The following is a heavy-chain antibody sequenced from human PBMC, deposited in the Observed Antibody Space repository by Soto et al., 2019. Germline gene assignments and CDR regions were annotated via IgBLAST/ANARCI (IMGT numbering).Heavy chain of an antibody. CDR2: IIPIFGTA. CDR3: ASDYGSGSYVPNYYYYGMDV. Sequence: QVQLVQSGAEVKKPGSSVKVSCKASGGTFSSYAISWVRQAPGQGLEWMGGIIPIFGTANYAQKFQGRVTITADESTSTAYMELSRLRSEDTAVYYCASDYGSGSYVPNYYYYGMDVWGQGTTVTVSS. J-gene: IGHJ6*02. CDR1: GGTFSSYA. D-gene: IGHD3-10*01. V-gene: IGHV1-69*12.